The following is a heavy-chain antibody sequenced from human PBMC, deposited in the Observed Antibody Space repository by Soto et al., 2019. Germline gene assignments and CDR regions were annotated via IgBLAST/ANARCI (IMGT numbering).Heavy chain of an antibody. CDR1: GFTFSSYA. J-gene: IGHJ6*02. D-gene: IGHD2-15*01. V-gene: IGHV3-30-3*01. CDR3: AREGCDGGSCYTLVGLRYGMDV. CDR2: ISYDGSNK. Sequence: QVQLVESGGGVVQPGRSLRLSCAASGFTFSSYAMHWVRQAPGKGLEWVAVISYDGSNKYYADSVKGRFTISRDNSKNTLYLQMNSRRAEDTAVYYCAREGCDGGSCYTLVGLRYGMDVWGQGTTVTVSS.